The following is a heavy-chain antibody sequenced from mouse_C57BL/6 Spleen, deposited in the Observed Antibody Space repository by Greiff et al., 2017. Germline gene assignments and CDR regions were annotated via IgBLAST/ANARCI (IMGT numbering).Heavy chain of an antibody. Sequence: VQLQQSGAELARPGASVTMSCKASGYTFTSYTMHWVKQRPGQGLEWIGCINPRSGYTKYNQKFKDKDPLTADKSSSTAYMQLSSLTSEDSAGYYCARKGGFFDYWGQGTTLTVSS. CDR2: INPRSGYT. CDR3: ARKGGFFDY. V-gene: IGHV1-4*01. CDR1: GYTFTSYT. J-gene: IGHJ2*01.